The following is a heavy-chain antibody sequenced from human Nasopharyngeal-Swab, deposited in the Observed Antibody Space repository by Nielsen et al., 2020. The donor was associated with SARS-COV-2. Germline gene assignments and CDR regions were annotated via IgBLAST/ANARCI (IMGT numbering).Heavy chain of an antibody. CDR2: ISGSGDTT. V-gene: IGHV3-23*01. J-gene: IGHJ4*02. CDR1: GFTFSSYA. D-gene: IGHD3-16*01. Sequence: GESLKISCAASGFTFSSYAMSWVRQAPGKGLEWVSIISGSGDTTYYADSVKDRFTISRDNSKNTLYMQTNSLRVEDTAVYYCATTPYDYVLLKRAPDYWGQGMLVTVSS. CDR3: ATTPYDYVLLKRAPDY.